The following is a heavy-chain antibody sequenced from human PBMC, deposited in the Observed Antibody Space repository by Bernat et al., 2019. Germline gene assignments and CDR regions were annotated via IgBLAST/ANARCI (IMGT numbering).Heavy chain of an antibody. CDR2: INSDGSST. CDR1: GFTFSSYW. D-gene: IGHD5-18*01. Sequence: EVQLVESGGGLVQPGGSLRLSCAASGFTFSSYWMHWVRQAPGKGLVWVSRINSDGSSTSYADSVKDRFTVSRDNAKNPLNLQMNSLKAEDTAVYYCARDTTWIPHDAFDIRGRGTMVTVSS. CDR3: ARDTTWIPHDAFDI. J-gene: IGHJ3*02. V-gene: IGHV3-74*01.